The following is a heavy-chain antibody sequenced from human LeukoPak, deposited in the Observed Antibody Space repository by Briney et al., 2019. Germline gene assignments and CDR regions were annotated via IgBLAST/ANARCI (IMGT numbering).Heavy chain of an antibody. J-gene: IGHJ6*02. Sequence: ASVKGSCKASGYSFTSSGISWVRQAPGQGLECMGWISAYNGNTKYAQKFEGRVTMTTDTSTSTAYLELRSLRSDDTAVYYCARAGGDYSHYYYGMDGMDVWGQGTTVTVSS. V-gene: IGHV1-18*01. CDR3: ARAGGDYSHYYYGMDGMDV. CDR1: GYSFTSSG. CDR2: ISAYNGNT. D-gene: IGHD4-17*01.